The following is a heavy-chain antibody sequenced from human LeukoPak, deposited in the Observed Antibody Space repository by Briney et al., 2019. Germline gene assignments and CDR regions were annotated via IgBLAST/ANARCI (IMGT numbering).Heavy chain of an antibody. J-gene: IGHJ6*02. CDR3: ARGLPPILWFGEAGYYYGMDV. V-gene: IGHV1-69*04. CDR2: IIPILGIA. CDR1: GGTFSSYA. Sequence: SVKVSCKASGGTFSSYAISWVRQAPGQGLEWMGRIIPILGIANYAQKFQGRVTITADKSTSTAYMELSSLRSEDTAVYYCARGLPPILWFGEAGYYYGMDVWGQGTTVTVSS. D-gene: IGHD3-10*01.